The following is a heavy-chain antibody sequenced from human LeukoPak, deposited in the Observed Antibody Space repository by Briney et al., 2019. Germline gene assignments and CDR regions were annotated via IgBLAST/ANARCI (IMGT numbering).Heavy chain of an antibody. V-gene: IGHV1-18*04. CDR1: GYTFTNYY. D-gene: IGHD6-13*01. CDR2: ISAYNGNT. J-gene: IGHJ4*02. CDR3: AREEGRRAAGTGGFDY. Sequence: ASVKVSCKASGYTFTNYYMHWVRQAPGQGLEWMGWISAYNGNTNYAQKLQGRVTMTTDTSTSTAYMELRSLRSDDTAVYYCAREEGRRAAGTGGFDYWGQGTLVTVSS.